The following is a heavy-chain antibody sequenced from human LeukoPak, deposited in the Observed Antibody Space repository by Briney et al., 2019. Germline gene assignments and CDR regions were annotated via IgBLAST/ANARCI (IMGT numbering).Heavy chain of an antibody. CDR1: GFTFSSYA. CDR3: TTDYDFWNGVDY. CDR2: IKSKTDGGTT. Sequence: GGSLRLSCAAAGFTFSSYAMSWVRQAPGKGLEWVGRIKSKTDGGTTDYAAPVKGRFTISRDDSKNTLYLQMNSLKTEDTAVYYCTTDYDFWNGVDYWGQGTLVTVSS. D-gene: IGHD3-3*01. J-gene: IGHJ4*02. V-gene: IGHV3-15*01.